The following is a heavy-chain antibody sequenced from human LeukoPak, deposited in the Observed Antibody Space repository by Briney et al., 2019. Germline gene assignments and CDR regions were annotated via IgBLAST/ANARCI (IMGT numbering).Heavy chain of an antibody. D-gene: IGHD2-2*01. V-gene: IGHV4-34*01. CDR2: INHSGST. CDR3: ARGSTVVPAASTTYGMDV. CDR1: GGSFSGYY. Sequence: SETLSLTCAVYGGSFSGYYWSWIRQPPGKGLEWLGEINHSGSTNYNPSLKRRVTISVDTSKNQFSLKLSSVTAADTAVYYCARGSTVVPAASTTYGMDVWGKGTTVTVSS. J-gene: IGHJ6*04.